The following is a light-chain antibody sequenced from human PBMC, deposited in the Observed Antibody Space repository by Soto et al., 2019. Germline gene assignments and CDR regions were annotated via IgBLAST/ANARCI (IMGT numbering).Light chain of an antibody. Sequence: IQLTQSPASLSASVGDRVTITCRASQGISSYLAWYQQKPGKAPKLLIYAASTLQSGVPSRFSGSRSGTDFTLTISSLQPEDFATYYCQHLYSNTFTFGPGTIVDIK. CDR3: QHLYSNTFT. V-gene: IGKV1-9*01. CDR2: AAS. CDR1: QGISSY. J-gene: IGKJ3*01.